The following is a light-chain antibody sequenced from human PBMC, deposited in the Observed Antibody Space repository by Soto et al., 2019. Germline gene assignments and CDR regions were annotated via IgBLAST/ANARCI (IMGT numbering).Light chain of an antibody. J-gene: IGKJ1*01. Sequence: EIVMTQSPATLSVSPGEGARLYCRASQSVSSNLAWYQHKPGQAPRLLIYGVSTRATGIPARFSGSGSETEFTLTISSLQSEDFAVYYCQQYNDWPRTFGQGTKVDIK. CDR2: GVS. V-gene: IGKV3-15*01. CDR1: QSVSSN. CDR3: QQYNDWPRT.